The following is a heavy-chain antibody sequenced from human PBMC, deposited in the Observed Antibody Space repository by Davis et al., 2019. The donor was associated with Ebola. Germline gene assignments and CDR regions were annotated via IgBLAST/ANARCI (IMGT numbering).Heavy chain of an antibody. J-gene: IGHJ4*02. Sequence: PGGSLRLSCAASGFTFSDYYMSWIRQAPGKGLEWVSYISSSGSTIYYADSVKGRFTISRHNSKNTLYLQMNSLRAEDTAVYYCAVGSGYGHFDYWGQGTLVTVSS. CDR3: AVGSGYGHFDY. V-gene: IGHV3-11*01. D-gene: IGHD5-12*01. CDR2: ISSSGSTI. CDR1: GFTFSDYY.